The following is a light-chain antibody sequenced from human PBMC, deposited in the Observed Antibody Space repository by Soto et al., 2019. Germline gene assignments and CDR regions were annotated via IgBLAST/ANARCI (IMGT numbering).Light chain of an antibody. V-gene: IGKV3-20*01. CDR2: GAS. CDR1: QSVSSSY. CDR3: HQYSSSHAVT. Sequence: EIVLTQSPGTLSLSPGDRATLSCRASQSVSSSYLAWYQQKPGQAPRLLIYGASSKATGIPDRISGSGSGTDFNLTISRLEPEDFAGYYCHQYSSSHAVTFGGGTKVEIK. J-gene: IGKJ4*01.